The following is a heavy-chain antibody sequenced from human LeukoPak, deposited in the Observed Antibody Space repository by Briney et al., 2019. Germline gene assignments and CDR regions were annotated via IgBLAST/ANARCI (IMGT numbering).Heavy chain of an antibody. V-gene: IGHV3-48*03. J-gene: IGHJ4*02. CDR2: ISSTSNTI. CDR1: QFTLRIYA. CDR3: ARGRYCSGYNCYFDY. Sequence: GCPRLSPAHSQFTLRIYAMSWVPQAPRERLGSISYISSTSNTIYYVDSVQGRLTISRDNAKNSQYLQMNSLRAEDTAVYYCARGRYCSGYNCYFDYWGQGTLVTVSS. D-gene: IGHD2-15*01.